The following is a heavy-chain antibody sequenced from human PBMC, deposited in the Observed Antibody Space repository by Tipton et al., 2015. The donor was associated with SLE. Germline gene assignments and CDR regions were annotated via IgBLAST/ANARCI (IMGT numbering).Heavy chain of an antibody. Sequence: QSGPEVKKPGASMKVSCKASGYTFTSYGISWVRQAPGQGLEWMGWISTYNGNTHYAQNLQGRVTMTTYTSTSTAYMELRSLRSDDTAVYFCARGNRAEEELDLWGQGTLVTVSS. CDR2: ISTYNGNT. J-gene: IGHJ4*02. CDR1: GYTFTSYG. D-gene: IGHD1-1*01. V-gene: IGHV1-18*01. CDR3: ARGNRAEEELDL.